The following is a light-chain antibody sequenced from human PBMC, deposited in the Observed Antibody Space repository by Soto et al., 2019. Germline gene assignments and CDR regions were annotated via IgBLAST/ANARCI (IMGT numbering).Light chain of an antibody. J-gene: IGLJ2*01. V-gene: IGLV2-14*03. Sequence: QSALTQPASVSGSPGQSVTISCTGTSNDIGGYNYVSWYQHHPGKAPKLMISDVTKRPSGVSDRFSGSKSGNTASLSISGLQAEDEANYYCASYASGSNRVVFGGGTKLTVL. CDR1: SNDIGGYNY. CDR2: DVT. CDR3: ASYASGSNRVV.